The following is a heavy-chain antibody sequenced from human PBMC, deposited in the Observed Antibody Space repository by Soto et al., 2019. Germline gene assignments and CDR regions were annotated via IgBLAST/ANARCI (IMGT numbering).Heavy chain of an antibody. D-gene: IGHD6-13*01. CDR3: ARVGAPPRIAAAGQYYFDY. V-gene: IGHV1-18*01. CDR1: GYTFTSYG. CDR2: ISAYNGNT. J-gene: IGHJ4*02. Sequence: QVQLVQSGAEVKKPGASVKVSWKASGYTFTSYGISWVRQAPGQGLEWMVWISAYNGNTNYAQKLQGRVTMTTDTSTSTAYMELRSLRSDDTAVYYCARVGAPPRIAAAGQYYFDYWGQGTLVTVSS.